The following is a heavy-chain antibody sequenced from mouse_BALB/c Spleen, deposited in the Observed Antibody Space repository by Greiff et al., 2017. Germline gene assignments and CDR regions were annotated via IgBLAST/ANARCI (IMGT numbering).Heavy chain of an antibody. CDR3: AREATATGGFAY. CDR1: GYAFSSSW. V-gene: IGHV1-82*01. J-gene: IGHJ3*01. CDR2: IYPGDGDT. D-gene: IGHD1-2*01. Sequence: QVQLKESGPELVKPGASVKISCKASGYAFSSSWMNWVKQRPGQGLEWIGRIYPGDGDTNYNGKFKGKATLTADKSSSTAYMQLSSLTSVDSAVYFCAREATATGGFAYWGQGTLVTVSA.